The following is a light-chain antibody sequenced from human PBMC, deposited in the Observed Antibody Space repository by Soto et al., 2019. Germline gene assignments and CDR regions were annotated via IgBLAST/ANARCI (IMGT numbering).Light chain of an antibody. Sequence: QSVLTQPASVSWYPGQSITISCTGTSRDVGGYNYVSWYRQHPGKAPKLMIYEVSNRPSGVSNRFSGSKSGNTASLTISGLQAQDEADYYCCSYAGSTTYVFGTGSKVTLL. CDR3: CSYAGSTTYV. V-gene: IGLV2-14*01. CDR2: EVS. J-gene: IGLJ1*01. CDR1: SRDVGGYNY.